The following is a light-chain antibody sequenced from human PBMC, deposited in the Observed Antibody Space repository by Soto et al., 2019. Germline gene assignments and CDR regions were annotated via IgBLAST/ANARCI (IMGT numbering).Light chain of an antibody. J-gene: IGLJ2*01. CDR3: QVWDSSSDHVV. V-gene: IGLV3-21*02. Sequence: SYELTQPPSVSVAPGQTARITCGGNNIGSKNVPWYQQKPGQAPVLVVYDDSDRPSGIPERFSGSNSGHTATLTISRVESGDEAEYYCQVWDSSSDHVVFGGGTKLTVL. CDR1: NIGSKN. CDR2: DDS.